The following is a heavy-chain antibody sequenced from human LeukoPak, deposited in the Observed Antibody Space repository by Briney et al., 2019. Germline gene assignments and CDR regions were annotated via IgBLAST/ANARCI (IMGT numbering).Heavy chain of an antibody. CDR1: GGSFSGYY. J-gene: IGHJ3*02. V-gene: IGHV4-34*01. Sequence: PSETLSLTCAVYGGSFSGYYWSWIRQPPGKGLEWIGEINHSGSTNYNPSLKRRVTISVDTSKNQFSLKLSSVTAADTAVYYCARDGDFNPTVPFDIWGQGTMVTVSS. CDR2: INHSGST. CDR3: ARDGDFNPTVPFDI. D-gene: IGHD4-17*01.